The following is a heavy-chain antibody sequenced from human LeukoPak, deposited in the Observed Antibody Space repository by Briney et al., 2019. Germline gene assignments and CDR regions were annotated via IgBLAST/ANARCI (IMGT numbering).Heavy chain of an antibody. V-gene: IGHV1-18*01. CDR3: AREGYLGIPTNDLGTLPYYYYYGMDV. CDR1: GYTFTSYG. J-gene: IGHJ6*02. Sequence: ASVKVSCKASGYTFTSYGISWGRQAPGQGLEWMGWISAYNGNTNYAQKLQGRVTMTTDTSTSTAYMELRSLRSDDTAVYYCAREGYLGIPTNDLGTLPYYYYYGMDVWGQGTTVTVSS. CDR2: ISAYNGNT. D-gene: IGHD1-1*01.